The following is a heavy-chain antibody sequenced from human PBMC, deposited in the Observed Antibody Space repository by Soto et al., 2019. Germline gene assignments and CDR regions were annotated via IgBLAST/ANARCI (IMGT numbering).Heavy chain of an antibody. CDR3: ARETAGPIFGVYNWFDP. D-gene: IGHD3-3*01. CDR1: GGSISSGGYY. J-gene: IGHJ5*02. V-gene: IGHV4-31*03. CDR2: IYYSGST. Sequence: SETLSLTCTVSGGSISSGGYYWSWIRQHPGKGLEWIGYIYYSGSTYYNTSLKSRVTISVDTSKNQFSLKLSSVTAADTAVYYCARETAGPIFGVYNWFDPWGQGTLVTVSS.